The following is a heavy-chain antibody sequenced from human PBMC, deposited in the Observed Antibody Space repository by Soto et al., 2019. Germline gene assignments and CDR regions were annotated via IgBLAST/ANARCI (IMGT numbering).Heavy chain of an antibody. CDR2: ISQDGSNK. Sequence: QVQLVESGGGVVQPGRSLRLSCAASGFTFSSYGMHWVRQAPGKGLEWVALISQDGSNKYYVDSGKGRFTISRDNSKNTRFLQMNSLRAGDTAVYYCAKDRLRGGFLTTATTNGMDVWGQGTTVTVSS. CDR3: AKDRLRGGFLTTATTNGMDV. D-gene: IGHD1-26*01. CDR1: GFTFSSYG. J-gene: IGHJ6*02. V-gene: IGHV3-30*18.